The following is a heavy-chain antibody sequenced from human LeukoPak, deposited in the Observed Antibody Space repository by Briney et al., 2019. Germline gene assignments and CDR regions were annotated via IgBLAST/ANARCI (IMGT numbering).Heavy chain of an antibody. CDR2: ISSDGSIK. D-gene: IGHD3-9*01. CDR1: EFSFSYYA. Sequence: PGRSLRLSCAASEFSFSYYAMHWVRQAPGKGLEWVAVISSDGSIKYYADSVKGRFTISRDNAKNSLSLQMNSLRADDAAVYYCARASSKQLAGYLPDGFDIWGQGTMVTVSS. V-gene: IGHV3-30-3*01. J-gene: IGHJ3*02. CDR3: ARASSKQLAGYLPDGFDI.